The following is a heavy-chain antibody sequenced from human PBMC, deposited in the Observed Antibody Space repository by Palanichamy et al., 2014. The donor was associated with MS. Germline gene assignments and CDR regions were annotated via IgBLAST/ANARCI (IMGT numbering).Heavy chain of an antibody. D-gene: IGHD2-21*02. V-gene: IGHV3-7*01. CDR1: GFTFSSSW. Sequence: QLVESGGDLVQPGGPLRLSCAASGFTFSSSWMGWVRQAPGEGLDWVANINQGGGITHYADSVRGRFTISRDNGDSSMSLQMNSLRAEDTAVYYCVRIHCTPTDCYLESWGQGALVTVSS. CDR2: INQGGGIT. CDR3: VRIHCTPTDCYLES. J-gene: IGHJ4*02.